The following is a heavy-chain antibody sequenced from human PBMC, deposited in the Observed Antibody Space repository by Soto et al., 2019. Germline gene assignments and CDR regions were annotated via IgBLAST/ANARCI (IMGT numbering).Heavy chain of an antibody. V-gene: IGHV6-1*01. J-gene: IGHJ3*02. Sequence: SQTLSLTCAISGDSVSSNSAAWNWIRQSPSRGLGWLGRTYYRSKWYNDYAVSVKSRITIKPDTSKNQFYLHLNSVTTEDAAEYYCARGALYNWNEGAFDIWGQGTMVTVSS. CDR1: GDSVSSNSAA. CDR2: TYYRSKWYN. CDR3: ARGALYNWNEGAFDI. D-gene: IGHD1-1*01.